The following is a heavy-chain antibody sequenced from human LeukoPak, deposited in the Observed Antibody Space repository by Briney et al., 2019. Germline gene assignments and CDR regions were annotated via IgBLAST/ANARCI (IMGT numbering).Heavy chain of an antibody. CDR1: GFTFSDHF. Sequence: GGSLRLSCAGSGFTFSDHFMDWVRQAPGKGLEWLDHIRNKAKSHTTEYAASVKGRFTISRDDSKNSVYLQMNSLKTEDTAVYYCAREAYCISTSCYETDAFDIWGQGAMVTVSS. V-gene: IGHV3-72*01. CDR3: AREAYCISTSCYETDAFDI. D-gene: IGHD2-2*01. CDR2: IRNKAKSHTT. J-gene: IGHJ3*02.